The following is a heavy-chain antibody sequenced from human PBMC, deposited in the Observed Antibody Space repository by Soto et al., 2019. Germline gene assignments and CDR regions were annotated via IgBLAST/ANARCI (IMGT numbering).Heavy chain of an antibody. CDR2: VYWDDDK. V-gene: IGHV2-5*02. Sequence: GSGPTLVNPTQTLTLTCTFSGFSLSSNGEGVGWIRQPPGKALEWLALVYWDDDKRYSPSLNSRLTITKDTSKNQVVLTMTNMDPVDTATYYCVHRRVQIFDFWGQGALVTVSS. CDR1: GFSLSSNGEG. D-gene: IGHD1-1*01. J-gene: IGHJ4*02. CDR3: VHRRVQIFDF.